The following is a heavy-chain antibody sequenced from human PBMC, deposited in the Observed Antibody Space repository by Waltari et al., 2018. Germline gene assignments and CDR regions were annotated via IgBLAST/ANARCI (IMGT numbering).Heavy chain of an antibody. CDR3: ARHVSITIFGVVPPEGWFDP. Sequence: QVQLQESGPGLVKPSEPLSLTCAVSGYSISSGHYWVWIRQPPGTGLEWIGSNYHRGSTYYNPSLKSRVTISVETSKNQFSLKRSSVTDADTAVYYCARHVSITIFGVVPPEGWFDPWGQGTLVTVSS. CDR1: GYSISSGHY. CDR2: NYHRGST. J-gene: IGHJ5*02. V-gene: IGHV4-38-2*01. D-gene: IGHD3-3*01.